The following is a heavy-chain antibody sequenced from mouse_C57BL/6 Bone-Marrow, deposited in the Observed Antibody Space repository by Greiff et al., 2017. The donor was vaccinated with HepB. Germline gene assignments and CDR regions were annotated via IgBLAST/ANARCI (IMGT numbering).Heavy chain of an antibody. J-gene: IGHJ3*01. D-gene: IGHD3-2*02. CDR3: ARQLRLRPFAY. CDR2: IWSDGST. CDR1: GFSLTSYG. V-gene: IGHV2-2*01. Sequence: VQLQQSGPGLVQPSQSLSITCTVSGFSLTSYGVHWVRQSPGKGLEWLGVIWSDGSTDYNAAVISRLSISKDNSKSQVFFKMNSLQADDTAIYYCARQLRLRPFAYWGQGTLVTVSA.